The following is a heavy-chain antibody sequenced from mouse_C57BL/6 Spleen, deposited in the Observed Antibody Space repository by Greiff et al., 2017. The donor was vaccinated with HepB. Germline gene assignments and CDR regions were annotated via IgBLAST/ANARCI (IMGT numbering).Heavy chain of an antibody. CDR3: APITTVVAPFAY. D-gene: IGHD1-1*01. V-gene: IGHV1-61*01. Sequence: QVQLQQPGAELVRPGSSVKLSCKASGYTFTSYWMDWVKQRPGQGLEWIGNIYPSDSETHYNQKFKDKATLTVDKSSSTAYMQLSSLTSEDSAVYYCAPITTVVAPFAYRGQGTLVTVSA. J-gene: IGHJ3*01. CDR1: GYTFTSYW. CDR2: IYPSDSET.